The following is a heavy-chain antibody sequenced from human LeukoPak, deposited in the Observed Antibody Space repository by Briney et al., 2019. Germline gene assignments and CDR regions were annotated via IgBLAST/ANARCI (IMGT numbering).Heavy chain of an antibody. V-gene: IGHV1-3*01. D-gene: IGHD6-19*01. CDR3: ARDPVAVAGRYYYYYGMDV. CDR2: INAGNGNT. CDR1: GYTFTSYA. Sequence: GASVKVSCKASGYTFTSYAMHWVRQAPGQRLEWMGWINAGNGNTKYSQKFQGRVTITRDTSASTAYMELSSLRSEDTAVYYCARDPVAVAGRYYYYYGMDVWGKGTTVTVSS. J-gene: IGHJ6*04.